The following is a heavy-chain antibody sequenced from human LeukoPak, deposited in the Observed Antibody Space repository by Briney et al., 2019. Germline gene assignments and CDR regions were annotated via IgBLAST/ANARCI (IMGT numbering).Heavy chain of an antibody. V-gene: IGHV4-61*02. CDR2: IYTSGST. CDR3: ARLPPPYYYMDV. Sequence: PSQTLSLTCTVSGGSISSGSYYWSWIRQPAGKGLEWIGRIYTSGSTNYNPSLKSRVTISVDTSKNQFSLKLSSVTAADTAVYYCARLPPPYYYMDVWGKGTTVTVSS. J-gene: IGHJ6*03. CDR1: GGSISSGSYY.